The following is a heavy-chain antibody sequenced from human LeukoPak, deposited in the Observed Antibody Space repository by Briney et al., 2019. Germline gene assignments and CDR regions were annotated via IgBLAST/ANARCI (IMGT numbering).Heavy chain of an antibody. D-gene: IGHD6-19*01. Sequence: PGGSLRLSCAASGFTFSSYAMHWVRQAPGKGLEWVAVISYDGSNKYYADSVKGRFTISRDNSKNTLYLQMNSLRAEDTAVYYCARVLGSSGWYTYFDYWGQGTPVTVSS. CDR3: ARVLGSSGWYTYFDY. J-gene: IGHJ4*02. V-gene: IGHV3-30*04. CDR2: ISYDGSNK. CDR1: GFTFSSYA.